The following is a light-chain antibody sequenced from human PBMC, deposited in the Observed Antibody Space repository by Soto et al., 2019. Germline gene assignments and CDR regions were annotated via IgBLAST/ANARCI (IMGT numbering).Light chain of an antibody. CDR3: QQYDNWPWK. CDR1: QSISDT. V-gene: IGKV3-15*01. CDR2: GAS. Sequence: EIVMTQSPATLSVSPGGRATLSCRASQSISDTLAWYQQKPGQAPRLLIYGASTRATGFPARFSGSGSGADFTLTISSLQSEDFAVYYCQQYDNWPWKFGQGTKVEIK. J-gene: IGKJ1*01.